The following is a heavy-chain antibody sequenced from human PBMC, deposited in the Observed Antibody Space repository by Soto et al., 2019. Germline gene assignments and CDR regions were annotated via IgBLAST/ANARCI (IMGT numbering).Heavy chain of an antibody. Sequence: QVQLVQSGADVKKAGSSVKVSCQAAGGTFSRHAISWVRQAPGQGLEWMGGIIPFFDTANYAKKFQGRVTVSADKATSTAYMELSSLTSEDTAVYYCARSTPQSGSFMQIFDYWVQGTLVTVSS. CDR1: GGTFSRHA. CDR2: IIPFFDTA. V-gene: IGHV1-69*06. CDR3: ARSTPQSGSFMQIFDY. J-gene: IGHJ4*02. D-gene: IGHD2-2*01.